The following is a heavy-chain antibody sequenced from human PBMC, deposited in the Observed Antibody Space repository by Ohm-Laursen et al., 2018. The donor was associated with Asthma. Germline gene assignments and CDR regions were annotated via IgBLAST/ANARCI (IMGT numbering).Heavy chain of an antibody. D-gene: IGHD6-13*01. CDR2: INPNSGGT. J-gene: IGHJ6*02. CDR3: ARGSRIAAADDYYYYGMDV. CDR1: GYTFTGYY. V-gene: IGHV1-2*04. Sequence: ASVKVSCKASGYTFTGYYMHWVRQAPGQGLEWMGWINPNSGGTNYAQKFQGWVTMTRDTSISTAYMELSRLRSDDTAVYYCARGSRIAAADDYYYYGMDVWGQGTTVTVSS.